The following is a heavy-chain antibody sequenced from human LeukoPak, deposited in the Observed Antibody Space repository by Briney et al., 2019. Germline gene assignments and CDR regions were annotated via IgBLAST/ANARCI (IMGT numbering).Heavy chain of an antibody. J-gene: IGHJ4*02. Sequence: PGGSLRLSCAASGFTFSSSAMSWVRQAPGKGLEWVSGISGSGGSTYYADSVKGRPTISRDNSKNTLYLQMNSLRAEDAGVYYCAKGYSSGFGYFDYWGQGTLVTVSS. CDR1: GFTFSSSA. V-gene: IGHV3-23*01. CDR2: ISGSGGST. CDR3: AKGYSSGFGYFDY. D-gene: IGHD6-19*01.